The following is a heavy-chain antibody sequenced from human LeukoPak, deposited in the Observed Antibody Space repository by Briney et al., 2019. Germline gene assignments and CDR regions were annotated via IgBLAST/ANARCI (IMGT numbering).Heavy chain of an antibody. CDR1: GFTFDDYA. V-gene: IGHV3-9*01. CDR2: ISWNGATV. J-gene: IGHJ4*01. Sequence: GRSLRLSCATSGFTFDDYAMHWVRQAPGKGLEWVSGISWNGATVGYADSVEGRFTISRDNAKNSLYLQMSSLRAEDTAFYYCAKDGRPDTYGIFDLWGHGTLVTVSS. D-gene: IGHD1-1*01. CDR3: AKDGRPDTYGIFDL.